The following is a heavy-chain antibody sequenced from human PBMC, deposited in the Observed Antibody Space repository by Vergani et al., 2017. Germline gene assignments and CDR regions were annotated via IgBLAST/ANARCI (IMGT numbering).Heavy chain of an antibody. V-gene: IGHV3-30*03. CDR2: ISYDGSNK. D-gene: IGHD3-10*01. CDR3: TTDRGINY. J-gene: IGHJ4*02. Sequence: QVQLVESGGGVVQPGRSLRLSCAASGFTFSSYGMHWVRQAPGKGLEWVAVISYDGSNKYYADSVKGRFTISRDNSKNTLYLQMNSLKTEDTAVYYCTTDRGINYGGQGTLVTVSS. CDR1: GFTFSSYG.